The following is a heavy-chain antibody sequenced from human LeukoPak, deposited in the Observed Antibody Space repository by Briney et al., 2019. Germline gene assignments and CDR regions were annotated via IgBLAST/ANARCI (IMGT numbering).Heavy chain of an antibody. CDR2: IKSDGSST. CDR3: ARGGDSSNWYPCYFDY. D-gene: IGHD6-13*01. J-gene: IGHJ4*02. V-gene: IGHV3-74*01. Sequence: GGSLRLSCAASGFTFSNYWMHRVRQAPGKGPVWVSRIKSDGSSTRFADSVQGRFTISRDNGKNTLYLQMNSLRAEDTAVYYCARGGDSSNWYPCYFDYWGQGALVTVSS. CDR1: GFTFSNYW.